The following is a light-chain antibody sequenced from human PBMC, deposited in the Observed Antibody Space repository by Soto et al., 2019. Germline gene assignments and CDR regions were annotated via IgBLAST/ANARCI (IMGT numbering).Light chain of an antibody. CDR3: QQFVKSST. V-gene: IGKV1-5*01. J-gene: IGKJ1*01. Sequence: QMTQSPSTLSASVGDRVTITCRASHNIERWMAWYQQKRGRAPSLLIFDATTLHSGVPSRFSGGGSGTEFTLTINGLQPDDFATYYCQQFVKSSTFGQGTTVEIK. CDR1: HNIERW. CDR2: DAT.